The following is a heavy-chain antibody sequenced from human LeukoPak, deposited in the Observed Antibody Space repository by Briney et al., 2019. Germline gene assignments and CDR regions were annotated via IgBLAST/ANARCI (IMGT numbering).Heavy chain of an antibody. J-gene: IGHJ3*02. CDR3: ARDFGGSYIAFDI. Sequence: GASVKVSCKASGYSFTGYYMRWVRQAPGQGLEWMGWINPNSGGTNYAQKFQGRVTMTRDTSINTAYMELSRLRSDDTAVYYCARDFGGSYIAFDIWGQGTMVTVSS. V-gene: IGHV1-2*02. CDR2: INPNSGGT. D-gene: IGHD1-26*01. CDR1: GYSFTGYY.